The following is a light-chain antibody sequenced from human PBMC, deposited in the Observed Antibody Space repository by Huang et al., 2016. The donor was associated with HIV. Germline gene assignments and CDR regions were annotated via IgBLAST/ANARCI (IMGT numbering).Light chain of an antibody. CDR2: WAA. Sequence: DIVMTQSPDSLAVSLGERATINCKSSQSVLYRSNNKNYLAWYQQKSGQPPKLLVYWAATRESGGPDRCSGSGSGTDFTLTISSLQAEDVAVYYCQQYYSTPYTFGQGTKLEIK. V-gene: IGKV4-1*01. J-gene: IGKJ2*01. CDR3: QQYYSTPYT. CDR1: QSVLYRSNNKNY.